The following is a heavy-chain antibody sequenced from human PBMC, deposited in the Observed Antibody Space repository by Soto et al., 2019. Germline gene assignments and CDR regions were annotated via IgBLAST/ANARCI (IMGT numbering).Heavy chain of an antibody. Sequence: GGSLRLSCAASGFTFSSYGMHWVRQAPGKGLEWVAVISYDGSNKYYADSVKGRFTISRDNSKNTLYLQMNSLRAEDTAVYYCAKSYYDILTGLVYYYGMDVCGEGTTVTVSS. CDR2: ISYDGSNK. D-gene: IGHD3-9*01. CDR3: AKSYYDILTGLVYYYGMDV. V-gene: IGHV3-30*18. CDR1: GFTFSSYG. J-gene: IGHJ6*04.